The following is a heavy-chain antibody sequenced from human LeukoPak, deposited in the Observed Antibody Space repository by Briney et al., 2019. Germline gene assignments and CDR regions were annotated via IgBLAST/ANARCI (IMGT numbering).Heavy chain of an antibody. CDR1: GFTVSSNY. Sequence: GGSLRLSCAASGFTVSSNYMNWVRQAPGKGLEWVSVIYSGGSTNYADSVKGRFTISGDNSKNTLYLQMDSLRAEDTAVYYCARDLHCRSTTCYTHGAFDIWGQGTMVTVSS. CDR3: ARDLHCRSTTCYTHGAFDI. CDR2: IYSGGST. J-gene: IGHJ3*02. V-gene: IGHV3-53*01. D-gene: IGHD2-2*01.